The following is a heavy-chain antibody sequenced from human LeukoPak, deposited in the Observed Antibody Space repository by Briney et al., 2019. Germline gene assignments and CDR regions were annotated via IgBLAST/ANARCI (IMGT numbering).Heavy chain of an antibody. J-gene: IGHJ4*02. CDR2: VYHSGDT. V-gene: IGHV4-30-2*01. CDR3: ARGAAGYSYG. CDR1: GGSVSGRSYS. Sequence: SQTLSLTCGVSGGSVSGRSYSWSWIRQPPGKALEWIGFVYHSGDTYYNPSLGSRVTISIDTSKNQFSLRLSSVTAADTAVYYCARGAAGYSYGWGQGTLVTVSS. D-gene: IGHD5-18*01.